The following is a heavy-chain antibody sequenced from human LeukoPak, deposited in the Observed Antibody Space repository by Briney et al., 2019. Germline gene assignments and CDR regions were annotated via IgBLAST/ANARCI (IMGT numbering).Heavy chain of an antibody. V-gene: IGHV3-74*03. CDR2: INRDGSII. J-gene: IGHJ3*02. CDR3: VKDRLLPHSPGDAFDI. CDR1: GFSFSSYW. Sequence: PGGSLRLSCAASGFSFSSYWMHWVRQAPGKGLVWVSRINRDGSIITYADSVKGRFTISRDNAKNTLYLQMNSLRAEDTAVYYCVKDRLLPHSPGDAFDIWGQGAMVTVSS. D-gene: IGHD3-10*01.